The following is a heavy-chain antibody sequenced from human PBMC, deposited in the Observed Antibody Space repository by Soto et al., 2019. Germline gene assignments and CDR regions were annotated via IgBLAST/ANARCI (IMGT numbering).Heavy chain of an antibody. CDR1: GGSVNSGNYY. V-gene: IGHV4-34*01. CDR2: MSHSGGT. D-gene: IGHD1-1*01. CDR3: ARVARGTATTVVAAFDI. J-gene: IGHJ3*02. Sequence: QVQLQQWGAALLKPSETLSLTCAVFGGSVNSGNYYWSWIRQPPGKGLEWIGEMSHSGGTHFNPSLQRRVTISVDTSKTQFSLKISSVTAADTALYYCARVARGTATTVVAAFDIWGPGTMVTVSS.